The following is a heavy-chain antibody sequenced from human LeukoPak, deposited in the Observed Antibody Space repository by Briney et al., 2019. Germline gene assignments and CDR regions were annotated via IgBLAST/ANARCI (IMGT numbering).Heavy chain of an antibody. CDR2: IYYSGST. CDR1: GGSISSYY. CDR3: ARGMEGPYFFDF. J-gene: IGHJ4*02. Sequence: PSETLSLTCTVSGGSISSYYWSWIRQPPGKGLEWIGYIYYSGSTNYNPSIKSRVTISVDTTKNQFCLKLSSVTAADTAVYYCARGMEGPYFFDFWGQGTLVTVSS. V-gene: IGHV4-59*01. D-gene: IGHD1-1*01.